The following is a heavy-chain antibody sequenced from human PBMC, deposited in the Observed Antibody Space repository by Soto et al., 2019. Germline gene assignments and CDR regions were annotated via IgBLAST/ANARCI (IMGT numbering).Heavy chain of an antibody. CDR1: GFSFSNYE. CDR2: ITSSGSTI. J-gene: IGHJ4*02. Sequence: QPGGSLRLSCAVSGFSFSNYEMNWVRHAPGKGLEWVSYITSSGSTIYYADSVKGRFTISRDNAKNSLYLQMDSLRAEDTAVYYCARESVKIFGVDVFDYWGQGTLVTVSS. CDR3: ARESVKIFGVDVFDY. D-gene: IGHD3-3*01. V-gene: IGHV3-48*03.